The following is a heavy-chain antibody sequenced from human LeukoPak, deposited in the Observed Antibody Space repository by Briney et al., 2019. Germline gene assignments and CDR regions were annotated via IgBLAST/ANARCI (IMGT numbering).Heavy chain of an antibody. J-gene: IGHJ6*02. Sequence: PGGSLRLSCAASGFTFSSYEMNWVRQAPGKGLEWVSYISSSGSTIYYADSVKGRFTISRDNAKNSLYLQMNSLRSEDTAVYYCAAQSVRGMAPYYYYGMDVWGQGTTVTVSS. V-gene: IGHV3-48*03. CDR1: GFTFSSYE. CDR2: ISSSGSTI. CDR3: AAQSVRGMAPYYYYGMDV. D-gene: IGHD3-10*01.